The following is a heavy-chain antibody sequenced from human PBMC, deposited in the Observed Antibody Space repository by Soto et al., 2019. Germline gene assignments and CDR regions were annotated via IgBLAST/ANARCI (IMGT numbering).Heavy chain of an antibody. Sequence: SDTLSLTCTVSGDSISTFYWGWMRQSPGKELEWIGYVYYTGSTNYNPSLKSRVTISVDRSKNQFSLKLTSANAADTAVYYCARGRTVRNYADDSSDYFYFFDYWGQGTQVTVSS. D-gene: IGHD3-22*01. CDR2: VYYTGST. V-gene: IGHV4-59*07. CDR1: GDSISTFY. J-gene: IGHJ4*02. CDR3: ARGRTVRNYADDSSDYFYFFDY.